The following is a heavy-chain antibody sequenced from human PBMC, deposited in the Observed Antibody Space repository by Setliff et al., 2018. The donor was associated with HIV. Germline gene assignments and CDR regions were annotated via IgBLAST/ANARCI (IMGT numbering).Heavy chain of an antibody. Sequence: PSETLSLTCTLYGASFSGYFWSWIRQPPGKGLEWIGEINHAGSTYYNPSLKSRVTISVDTSKNQFSLKLSSVTAADTAVYYCARSVPRYCSGGSCYPPLFDYWGQGTLVTVSS. V-gene: IGHV4-34*01. CDR3: ARSVPRYCSGGSCYPPLFDY. CDR2: INHAGST. J-gene: IGHJ4*02. D-gene: IGHD2-15*01. CDR1: GASFSGYF.